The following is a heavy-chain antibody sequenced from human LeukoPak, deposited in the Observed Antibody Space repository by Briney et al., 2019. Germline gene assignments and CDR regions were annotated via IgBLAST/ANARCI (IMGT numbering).Heavy chain of an antibody. CDR3: AKGNDYYDSSGQPPYYFDY. CDR1: GFNFSRYA. V-gene: IGHV3-23*01. Sequence: GGSLRLSCVASGFNFSRYAMSWVRQAPGKGLEWVSAISGSGGSTYYADSVKGRFTISRDNSRTPLYLQMNSLRAEDTAVYYCAKGNDYYDSSGQPPYYFDYWGQGTLVAVSS. J-gene: IGHJ4*02. D-gene: IGHD3-22*01. CDR2: ISGSGGST.